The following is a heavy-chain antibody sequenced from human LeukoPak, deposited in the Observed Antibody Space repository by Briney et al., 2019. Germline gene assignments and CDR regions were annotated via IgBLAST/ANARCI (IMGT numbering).Heavy chain of an antibody. Sequence: GGSLRLSCAASGFSFSSYPMTWVRQVPGKGLEWVSAISGGGGTTYYADSVKGRFTVSRDNSKNTVYLQMNSLRAEDTAVYYCARTIAQYSNSWLYFYYGLDVWGQGTTVTVSS. CDR3: ARTIAQYSNSWLYFYYGLDV. D-gene: IGHD6-13*01. V-gene: IGHV3-23*01. CDR1: GFSFSSYP. J-gene: IGHJ6*02. CDR2: ISGGGGTT.